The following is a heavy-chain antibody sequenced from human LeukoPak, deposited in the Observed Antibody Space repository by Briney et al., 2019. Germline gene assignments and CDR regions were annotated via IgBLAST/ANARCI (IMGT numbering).Heavy chain of an antibody. CDR2: INSDGNIT. J-gene: IGHJ4*02. D-gene: IGHD6-13*01. CDR1: DFAFRNYW. V-gene: IGHV3-74*01. Sequence: GGSLRLSCAASDFAFRNYWMHWVRQPPGKGLVWVSRINSDGNITTYADSVKGRFTISRDNAKNTLFLQINSLRVEDTAVYYCTRAIQGIADYWGQGTLVTVSS. CDR3: TRAIQGIADY.